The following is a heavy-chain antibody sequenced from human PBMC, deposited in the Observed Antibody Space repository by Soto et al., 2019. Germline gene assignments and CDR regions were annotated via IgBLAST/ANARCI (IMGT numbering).Heavy chain of an antibody. J-gene: IGHJ4*02. V-gene: IGHV4-39*01. CDR1: AGSISSTDYY. Sequence: SETLSFTCTVSAGSISSTDYYWAWIRQPPGKRLECIGSVYYSGRTYYNPSLERRVTISVDTSKNQFSLSLRSVTAADTAFYYCARQSSGYTYGGGFDYWGQGIQVTVSS. CDR2: VYYSGRT. D-gene: IGHD5-12*01. CDR3: ARQSSGYTYGGGFDY.